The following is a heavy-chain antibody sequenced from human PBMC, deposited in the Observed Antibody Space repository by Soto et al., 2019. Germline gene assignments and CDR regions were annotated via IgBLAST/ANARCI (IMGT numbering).Heavy chain of an antibody. V-gene: IGHV3-74*01. Sequence: GGSLRLSCAASGFTFSNSWMHWVCQVTGKGLEWVSRINADGTSTSYADSVKGRFTISRDNAKNSLYLQMNSLRAEDTAVYYCARFPLEPPFDYWGRGTLVTVSS. J-gene: IGHJ4*02. CDR1: GFTFSNSW. CDR2: INADGTST. D-gene: IGHD1-1*01. CDR3: ARFPLEPPFDY.